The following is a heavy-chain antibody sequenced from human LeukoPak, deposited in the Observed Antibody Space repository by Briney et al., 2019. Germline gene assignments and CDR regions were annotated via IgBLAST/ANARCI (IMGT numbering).Heavy chain of an antibody. CDR2: IRYDGSNK. CDR1: GFTFSSYG. D-gene: IGHD5-12*01. J-gene: IGHJ4*02. CDR3: AKDSMWLLDKDGIDY. Sequence: GGSLRLSCAASGFTFSSYGIHWVRQAPGKGLEWVAFIRYDGSNKHYADSVKGRFAISRDNSKNTLYLQMNSLRAEDTAVYYCAKDSMWLLDKDGIDYWGQGNLVTVSS. V-gene: IGHV3-30*02.